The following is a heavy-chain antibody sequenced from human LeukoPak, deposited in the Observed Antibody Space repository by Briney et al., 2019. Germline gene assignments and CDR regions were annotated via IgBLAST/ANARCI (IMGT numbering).Heavy chain of an antibody. CDR3: SRRIGGTYYHDY. CDR1: GFIFSNYD. V-gene: IGHV3-64*01. J-gene: IGHJ4*02. D-gene: IGHD1-26*01. CDR2: ISSNGGNP. Sequence: GGSLRLSCAASGFIFSNYDMYWVRRAPGKGLEYVSSISSNGGNPYYANSVKGRFTISRDNSKNTLYLQMGSLRDEDMAVYYCSRRIGGTYYHDYWGQGTLVTVSP.